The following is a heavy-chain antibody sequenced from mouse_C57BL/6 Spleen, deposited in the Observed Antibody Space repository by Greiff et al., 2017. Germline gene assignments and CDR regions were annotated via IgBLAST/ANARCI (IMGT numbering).Heavy chain of an antibody. V-gene: IGHV1-7*01. CDR1: GYTFPSYW. D-gene: IGHD2-3*01. CDR2: INPSSGYT. Sequence: QVQLQQSGAELAKPGASVKLSCKASGYTFPSYWMPWVKQRPGQGLEWIGYINPSSGYTKYNQKFKDKATLTADKSSSTAYMQLSSLTYEDSAVYYCARCLDGYYKDYYAMDYWGQGTSVTVSS. CDR3: ARCLDGYYKDYYAMDY. J-gene: IGHJ4*01.